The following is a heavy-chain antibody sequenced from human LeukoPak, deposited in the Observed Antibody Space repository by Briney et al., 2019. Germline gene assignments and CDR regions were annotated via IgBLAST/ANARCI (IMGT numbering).Heavy chain of an antibody. CDR3: ARDRYHYGMDV. CDR1: GFTVSSNY. J-gene: IGHJ6*02. Sequence: GGSLRLSCAASGFTVSSNYMTWVRQAPGKGLEWVSVIYSGDSTYHADSVKGRFTISRDNSKNTVYLQMNSLRAEDTAVYYCARDRYHYGMDVWGQGTTVTVSS. CDR2: IYSGDST. V-gene: IGHV3-66*01.